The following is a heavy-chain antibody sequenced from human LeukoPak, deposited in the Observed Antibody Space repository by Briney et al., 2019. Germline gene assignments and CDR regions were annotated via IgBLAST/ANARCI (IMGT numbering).Heavy chain of an antibody. V-gene: IGHV1-69*13. CDR1: GGTFSTFA. J-gene: IGHJ4*02. CDR2: ILPIFGSA. D-gene: IGHD1-26*01. Sequence: GASVKVSCKASGGTFSTFAITWVRQAPGQGLEWMGGILPIFGSANYAQKYQGRVTITADESTTTVYMELSSLRSEDTAVYYCARDRDRSGSQSYWGQGTLVTVSS. CDR3: ARDRDRSGSQSY.